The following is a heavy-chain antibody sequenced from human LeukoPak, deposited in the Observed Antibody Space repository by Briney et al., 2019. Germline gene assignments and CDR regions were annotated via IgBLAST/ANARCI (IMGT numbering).Heavy chain of an antibody. CDR1: GYTFTNYG. CDR2: ISAYNGNT. Sequence: ASVKVSCKASGYTFTNYGISWVRQAPGQGLEWMGWISAYNGNTNYARKLQDRVTMTTDTSTSTAYMELRSLRSDDTAVYYCARAYYGSGGSLTHTDFDYWGQGTLVTVSS. J-gene: IGHJ4*02. CDR3: ARAYYGSGGSLTHTDFDY. D-gene: IGHD3-10*01. V-gene: IGHV1-18*04.